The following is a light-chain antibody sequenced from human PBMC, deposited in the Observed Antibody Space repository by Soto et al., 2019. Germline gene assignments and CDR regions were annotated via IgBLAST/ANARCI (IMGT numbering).Light chain of an antibody. J-gene: IGKJ4*01. Sequence: EIVMTQSPATLSVSPGERATLSCRASQSVSSNLAWYQQKPGQAPRLLIYGASTRATGIPARFSGSGSGTEFTLTISXXXXXDFAVYYCQQYNNWPLTFGG. CDR2: GAS. CDR1: QSVSSN. V-gene: IGKV3-15*01. CDR3: QQYNNWPLT.